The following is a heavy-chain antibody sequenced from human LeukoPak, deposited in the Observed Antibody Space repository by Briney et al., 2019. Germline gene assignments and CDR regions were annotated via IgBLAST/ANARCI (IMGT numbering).Heavy chain of an antibody. CDR3: ARDSRYSHSSGAFDI. V-gene: IGHV1-18*01. CDR1: GYTFISFG. J-gene: IGHJ3*02. CDR2: ISAYNGNT. D-gene: IGHD6-6*01. Sequence: ASVKVSCKASGYTFISFGIAWVRQAPGQGLEWVGWISAYNGNTNSAQNLQGRVTMTTDTSTSTAYMELRSPRSHDTAVYYCARDSRYSHSSGAFDIWGHGTVVTVSS.